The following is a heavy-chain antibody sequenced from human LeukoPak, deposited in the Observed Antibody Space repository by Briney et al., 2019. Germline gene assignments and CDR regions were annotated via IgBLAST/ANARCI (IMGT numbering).Heavy chain of an antibody. CDR2: IWYDANNK. Sequence: PGRSLRLSCAASGFIFRSYGMHWVRQAPGKGLEWVATIWYDANNKYYPDSVKGRFTISRDNSKNTLYLQMNSLRAEDTAVYYCARDPSDYSNYKSTIFDPWGQGTLVTVSS. CDR3: ARDPSDYSNYKSTIFDP. D-gene: IGHD4-4*01. J-gene: IGHJ5*02. CDR1: GFIFRSYG. V-gene: IGHV3-33*01.